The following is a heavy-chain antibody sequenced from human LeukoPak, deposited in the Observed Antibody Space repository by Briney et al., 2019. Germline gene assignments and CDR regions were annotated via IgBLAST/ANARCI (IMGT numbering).Heavy chain of an antibody. J-gene: IGHJ4*02. CDR1: GYTLTELS. Sequence: GSVKVSCKVSGYTLTELSMHWVRQAPGKGLEWMGGFDPEDGETIYAQKFQGRVTMTEDTSTDTAYMELSSPRSEDTAVYYCATPPYCSSTSCHDYWGQGTLVTVSS. D-gene: IGHD2-2*01. CDR3: ATPPYCSSTSCHDY. CDR2: FDPEDGET. V-gene: IGHV1-24*01.